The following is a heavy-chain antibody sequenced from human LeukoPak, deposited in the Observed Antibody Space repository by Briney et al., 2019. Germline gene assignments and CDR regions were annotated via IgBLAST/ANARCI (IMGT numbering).Heavy chain of an antibody. CDR1: GFTFSSYG. J-gene: IGHJ4*02. CDR2: IRAGGDNT. CDR3: ARDGGWIQLFF. Sequence: PGGSLRLSCAASGFTFSSYGMSWVRQAPGKGLEWVSGIRAGGDNTYYADSVKGRFTISRDNSKNTLYLQMNSLRAEDTAMYYCARDGGWIQLFFRGQGTLVTVSS. D-gene: IGHD5-18*01. V-gene: IGHV3-23*01.